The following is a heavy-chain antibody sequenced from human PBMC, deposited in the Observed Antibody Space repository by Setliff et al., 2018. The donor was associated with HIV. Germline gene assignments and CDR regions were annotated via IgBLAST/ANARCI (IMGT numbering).Heavy chain of an antibody. Sequence: GGSLRLSCAASGLTFSTSWMQWVRQSPGEGLLWVARLNPEANYIHYADSVKGRFTISSDNSKNTVHLLMNSLRAEDTALYYCARLRINDYWGQGTPVTVSS. V-gene: IGHV3-74*01. CDR3: ARLRINDY. J-gene: IGHJ4*02. CDR1: GLTFSTSW. CDR2: LNPEANYI.